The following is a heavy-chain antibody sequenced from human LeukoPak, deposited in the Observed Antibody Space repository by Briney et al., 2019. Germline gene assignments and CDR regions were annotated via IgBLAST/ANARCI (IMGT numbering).Heavy chain of an antibody. CDR3: AGGFGSSTSYVSDFDF. CDR1: GGTFSSYG. J-gene: IGHJ4*02. D-gene: IGHD3-16*01. Sequence: SVKVSCKASGGTFSSYGISWVRQAPGQGLEWMGRIIPILDITNYAQKFQGRVTITADKSTSTAYMELSSLRSEDTAVYFCAGGFGSSTSYVSDFDFWGQGTLVTVSS. V-gene: IGHV1-69*04. CDR2: IIPILDIT.